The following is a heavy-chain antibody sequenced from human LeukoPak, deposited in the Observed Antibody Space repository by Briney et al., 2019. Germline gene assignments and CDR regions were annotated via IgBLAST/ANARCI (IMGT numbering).Heavy chain of an antibody. D-gene: IGHD6-6*01. V-gene: IGHV3-9*01. CDR1: GFTFDDYA. CDR3: AKAPVSSSYGFDY. CDR2: ISWNSGNI. J-gene: IGHJ4*02. Sequence: RSLRLSCAASGFTFDDYAMHWVRQAPGKGLEWVSGISWNSGNIGYADSVKGRFTISRDNAKNSLYLQMNSLRAEDTALYYCAKAPVSSSYGFDYWGQGTLVTVSS.